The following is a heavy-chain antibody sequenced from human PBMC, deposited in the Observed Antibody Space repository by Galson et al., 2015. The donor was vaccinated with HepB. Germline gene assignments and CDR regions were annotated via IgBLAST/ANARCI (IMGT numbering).Heavy chain of an antibody. J-gene: IGHJ3*01. D-gene: IGHD3-10*01. CDR2: ISYDRSNK. V-gene: IGHV3-30*04. CDR1: GFRFNTYA. CDR3: ARASPVWFGKLHAPDAFDF. Sequence: SLRLSCAASGFRFNTYAMHWVRQTPGKGLEWMAVISYDRSNKYYGDSVEGRFSISRDTSKNQFSLKLSSVTAADTAVYYCARASPVWFGKLHAPDAFDFWGQGTMVTVSS.